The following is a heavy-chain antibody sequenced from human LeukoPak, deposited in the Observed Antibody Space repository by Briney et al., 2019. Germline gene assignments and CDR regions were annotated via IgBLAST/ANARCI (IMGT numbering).Heavy chain of an antibody. V-gene: IGHV1-46*01. CDR1: GYTFTSYY. Sequence: GASVKVSCKASGYTFTSYYMHWVRQAPGQGLEWMGLINPSGGSTSYPQKFQGRVTMTRDTSTSTVYMELSSLRSEDTAVYYCARDPIAVAAPFDYWGQGTLVTVSS. J-gene: IGHJ4*02. CDR2: INPSGGST. CDR3: ARDPIAVAAPFDY. D-gene: IGHD6-19*01.